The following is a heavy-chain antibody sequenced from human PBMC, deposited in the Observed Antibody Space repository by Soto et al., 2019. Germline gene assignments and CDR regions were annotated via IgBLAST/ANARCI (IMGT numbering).Heavy chain of an antibody. Sequence: ASVKVSCKASGYTFTTYGISWVRQAPGQGLEWMGWISTYNGNTNYAQKLQGRVTMTTDTSTSTAYMELRSLRSDDTAVYYCARSDKYCTGGSCYSHFVYWGQGTRVTVSS. J-gene: IGHJ4*02. CDR2: ISTYNGNT. D-gene: IGHD2-15*01. CDR1: GYTFTTYG. V-gene: IGHV1-18*01. CDR3: ARSDKYCTGGSCYSHFVY.